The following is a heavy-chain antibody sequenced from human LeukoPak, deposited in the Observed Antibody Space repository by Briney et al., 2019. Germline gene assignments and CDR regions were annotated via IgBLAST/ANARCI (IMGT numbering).Heavy chain of an antibody. CDR1: GFTFSSYE. J-gene: IGHJ4*02. V-gene: IGHV3-48*03. D-gene: IGHD2-21*01. CDR3: ARGGYSRGSFNY. CDR2: ISSSGSTK. Sequence: PGGSLRLSCAASGFTFSSYEMNWVRQAPGKGLEWPSYISSSGSTKYYADSVKGRFTISRDNAKNSLYLQMNSLRAEDTAVYYCARGGYSRGSFNYWGQGTLVTVSS.